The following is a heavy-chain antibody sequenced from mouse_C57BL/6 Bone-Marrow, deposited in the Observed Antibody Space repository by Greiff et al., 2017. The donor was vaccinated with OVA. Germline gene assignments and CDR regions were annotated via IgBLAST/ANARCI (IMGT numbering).Heavy chain of an antibody. CDR2: INPGSGGT. D-gene: IGHD2-5*01. CDR3: SGDEEGGSPSYYSIRWYFDV. CDR1: GYAFTTYL. V-gene: IGHV1-54*01. J-gene: IGHJ1*03. Sequence: QVQLQQSGAELVRPGTSVKVSCKASGYAFTTYLIEWVKQRPGQGLEWIGVINPGSGGTNYNEKFKGKATLTADKSYSTAYMQLSSLTSEVSAVYFCSGDEEGGSPSYYSIRWYFDVWGTGTTVTVSS.